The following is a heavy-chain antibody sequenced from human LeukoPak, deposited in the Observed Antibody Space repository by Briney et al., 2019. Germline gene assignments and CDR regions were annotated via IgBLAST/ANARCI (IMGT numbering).Heavy chain of an antibody. CDR3: AKGRSTYYYDSSGYDAFDI. CDR1: GFTFSDYY. V-gene: IGHV3-30*18. CDR2: ISYDGSNK. J-gene: IGHJ3*02. Sequence: PGGSLRLSCAASGFTFSDYYMSWIRQAPGKGLEWVAVISYDGSNKYYADSVKGRFTISRDNSKNTLYLQMNSLRAEDTAVYYCAKGRSTYYYDSSGYDAFDIWGQGTMVTVSS. D-gene: IGHD3-22*01.